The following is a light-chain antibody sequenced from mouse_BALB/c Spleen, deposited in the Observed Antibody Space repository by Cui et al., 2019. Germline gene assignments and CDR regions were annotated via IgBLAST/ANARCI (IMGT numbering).Light chain of an antibody. CDR2: LTS. Sequence: QIVLTQSPALTSASPGEKVTMTCSASSSVSYMYWYQLRPISSPKPWIYLTSNLASGVPARFSGSGSGTSYSLTISSMEAEDAATYYCQQWSSNPFTFGSGTKLEIK. J-gene: IGKJ4*01. CDR3: QQWSSNPFT. V-gene: IGKV4-68*01. CDR1: SSVSY.